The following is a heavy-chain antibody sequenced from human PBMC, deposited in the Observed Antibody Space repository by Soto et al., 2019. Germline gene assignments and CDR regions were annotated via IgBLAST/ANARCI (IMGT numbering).Heavy chain of an antibody. V-gene: IGHV3-73*02. J-gene: IGHJ5*02. CDR1: GFALSDSA. Sequence: EVQLVESGGGLVQPGGSLEISCAASGFALSDSAVHWVRQAPGKGLEWVGRIKSRAENFATAFAASVSGRFTIFRDDSRNTASLQMAGLKTEDTAVYFCTRLSRSEVFWFDPWGQGTLVTVSS. CDR2: IKSRAENFAT. CDR3: TRLSRSEVFWFDP.